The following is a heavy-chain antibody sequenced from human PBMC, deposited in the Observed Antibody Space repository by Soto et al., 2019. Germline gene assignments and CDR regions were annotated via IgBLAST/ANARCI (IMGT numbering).Heavy chain of an antibody. D-gene: IGHD2-2*01. Sequence: QVQLVQSGAEVKKPGSSVKVSCKASGGTFSSYAISWVRQAPGQGLEWMGGIIPIFGTANYAQKFQGRVTNTADESTSSAYREVSRPRFEDTAVYYCAEGALPPAAEYFQHWGQGTMVTVSS. J-gene: IGHJ1*01. CDR2: IIPIFGTA. CDR1: GGTFSSYA. CDR3: AEGALPPAAEYFQH. V-gene: IGHV1-69*01.